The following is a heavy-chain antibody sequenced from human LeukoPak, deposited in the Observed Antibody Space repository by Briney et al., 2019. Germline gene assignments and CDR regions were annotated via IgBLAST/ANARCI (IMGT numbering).Heavy chain of an antibody. V-gene: IGHV3-30-3*01. J-gene: IGHJ4*02. CDR1: GFTFSSYA. CDR3: ARCYSGSWSRFDY. D-gene: IGHD6-13*01. Sequence: GRSLRLSCAASGFTFSSYAMHWVRQAPGKGLEWVAVISYDGSNKYYADSVKGRFTISRDNSKNTLYLQMNSLRAEDTAVYYCARCYSGSWSRFDYWGQGTLVTVSS. CDR2: ISYDGSNK.